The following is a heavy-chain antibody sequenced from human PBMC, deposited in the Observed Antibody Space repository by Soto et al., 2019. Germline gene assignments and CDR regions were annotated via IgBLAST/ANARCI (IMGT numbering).Heavy chain of an antibody. CDR3: ASRLDY. Sequence: SETLSLTCAVYGGSLSGYYWSWVRQPPGKGLEWIGEINHSGSTNYNPSLKSRVTISVDTSKNQFSLKLSSVTAADTAVYYCASRLDYWGHGTLVTVSS. J-gene: IGHJ4*01. V-gene: IGHV4-34*01. CDR2: INHSGST. CDR1: GGSLSGYY.